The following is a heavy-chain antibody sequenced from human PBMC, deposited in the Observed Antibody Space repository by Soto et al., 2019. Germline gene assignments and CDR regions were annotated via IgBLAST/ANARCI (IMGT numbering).Heavy chain of an antibody. CDR2: IYHSGST. V-gene: IGHV4-30-2*01. CDR3: ARDSLSGWYDY. Sequence: TSETLSLTCAVSGGSISSGGYSWSWIRQPPGKGLEWIGYIYHSGSTYYNPSLKSRVTISVDRSKNQFSLKLSSVTAADTAVYYCARDSLSGWYDYWGQGTLVTVSS. CDR1: GGSISSGGYS. D-gene: IGHD6-19*01. J-gene: IGHJ4*02.